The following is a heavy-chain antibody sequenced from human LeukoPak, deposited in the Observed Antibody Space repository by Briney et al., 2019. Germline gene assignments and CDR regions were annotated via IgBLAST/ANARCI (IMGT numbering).Heavy chain of an antibody. CDR1: GSTFSSYA. CDR3: AKDPSDYVGAFDI. V-gene: IGHV3-23*01. CDR2: IGSSGGST. Sequence: GGSLRLSCAASGSTFSSYAMSWVRQAPGKGLEWVSVIGSSGGSTHYADSVKGRFTISRDNSRNTLSLQMNSLRAEDTAVYYCAKDPSDYVGAFDIWGQGTMVSVSS. D-gene: IGHD4-23*01. J-gene: IGHJ3*02.